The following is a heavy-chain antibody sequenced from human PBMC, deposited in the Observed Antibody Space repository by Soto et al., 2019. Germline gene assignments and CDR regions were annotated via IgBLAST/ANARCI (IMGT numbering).Heavy chain of an antibody. D-gene: IGHD5-18*01. CDR1: GYTFTSYG. Sequence: GASVKVSCKASGYTFTSYGISWVRQAPGQGLEWMGWISAYNGNTNYAQKLQGRVTMTTDTSTSTAYMELRSLRSDDTAVYYCARGPRGYSYGYPFDYWGQGTLVTVSS. J-gene: IGHJ4*02. V-gene: IGHV1-18*01. CDR2: ISAYNGNT. CDR3: ARGPRGYSYGYPFDY.